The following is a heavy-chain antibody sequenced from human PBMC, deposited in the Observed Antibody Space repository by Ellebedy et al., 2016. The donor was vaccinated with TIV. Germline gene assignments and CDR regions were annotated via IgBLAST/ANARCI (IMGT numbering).Heavy chain of an antibody. CDR3: ARGRQLGPDVYDPSGYFSFYFDH. CDR2: VNHSGGT. CDR1: GGSFSDYC. V-gene: IGHV4-34*01. Sequence: SETLSLTXAVHGGSFSDYCWTWIRQSPGKGLEWIAEVNHSGGTNYNPSLKSRATISRDTSKNQISLKLSSVTAADTAVYYCARGRQLGPDVYDPSGYFSFYFDHWGQGTLVTVSS. J-gene: IGHJ4*02. D-gene: IGHD3-22*01.